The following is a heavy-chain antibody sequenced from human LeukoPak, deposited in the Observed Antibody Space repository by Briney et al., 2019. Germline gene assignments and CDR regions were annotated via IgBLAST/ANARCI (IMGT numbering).Heavy chain of an antibody. Sequence: PSQTLSLTCTVSGGSISSGGYYWSWIWQPPGKGLEWIGYIYHSGSTYYNPSLKSRVTISVDTSKNQFSLRLTSVTAADTAIYYCVKDRGNHVTDYWGQGTLVTVSS. J-gene: IGHJ4*02. CDR3: VKDRGNHVTDY. D-gene: IGHD1-14*01. V-gene: IGHV4-30-2*01. CDR2: IYHSGST. CDR1: GGSISSGGYY.